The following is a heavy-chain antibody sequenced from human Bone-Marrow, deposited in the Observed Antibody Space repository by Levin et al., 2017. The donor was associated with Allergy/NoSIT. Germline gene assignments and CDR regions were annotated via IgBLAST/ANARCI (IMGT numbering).Heavy chain of an antibody. CDR3: ARDPIAVAGLYYYYYMDV. CDR1: GYTFTSYG. Sequence: ASVKVSCKASGYTFTSYGISWVRQAPGQGLEWMGWISAYNGNTNYAQKLQGRVTTTTDTSTSTAYMELRSLRSDDTAVYYCARDPIAVAGLYYYYYMDVWGKGTTVTVSS. V-gene: IGHV1-18*01. D-gene: IGHD6-19*01. J-gene: IGHJ6*03. CDR2: ISAYNGNT.